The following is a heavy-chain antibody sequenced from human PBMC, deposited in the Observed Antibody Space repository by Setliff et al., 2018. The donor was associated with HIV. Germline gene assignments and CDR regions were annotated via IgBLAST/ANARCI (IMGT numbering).Heavy chain of an antibody. V-gene: IGHV1-18*01. Sequence: GASVKVSCKASGYTFTSYGISWVRQAPGQGLEWMGWISAYNGNTNYAQKLQGRVTMTTDTSTSTAYMELRSLRSDDTAMYYCARGPPIVVVPAALLTFDSWGPGALVTVSS. CDR3: ARGPPIVVVPAALLTFDS. CDR1: GYTFTSYG. J-gene: IGHJ4*02. CDR2: ISAYNGNT. D-gene: IGHD2-2*01.